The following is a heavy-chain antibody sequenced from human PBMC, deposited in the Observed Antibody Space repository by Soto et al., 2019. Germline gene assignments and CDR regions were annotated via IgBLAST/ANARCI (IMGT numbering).Heavy chain of an antibody. CDR1: SGPSSSHN. V-gene: IGHV4-59*08. D-gene: IGHD1-1*01. CDR2: VYSTGGT. J-gene: IGHJ6*02. CDR3: VRQGIWNLHGLVDV. Sequence: QVQLQQSGPGLVKPSETLSLTCSVSSGPSSSHNWGWIRQHPGRGLEWIGYVYSTGGTSYNPSLKSRVTISADTSTNHISLTLTSVTAADTAVYYCVRQGIWNLHGLVDVWGQGTTVRVSS.